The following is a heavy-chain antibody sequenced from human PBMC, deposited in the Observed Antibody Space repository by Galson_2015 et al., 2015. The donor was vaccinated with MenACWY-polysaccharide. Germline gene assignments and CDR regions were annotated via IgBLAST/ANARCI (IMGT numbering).Heavy chain of an antibody. J-gene: IGHJ5*01. V-gene: IGHV3-23*01. Sequence: SLRLSCAASGFTFSSYAVSWARQAPGKGLEWVSGISGTSRSAYYADSVRSRFTISRDNSKNTLYLQMNSLRAEDTAVYYRAKTRSGTAGSLKNWFDSWGQGTLVTVSS. CDR2: ISGTSRSA. CDR3: AKTRSGTAGSLKNWFDS. D-gene: IGHD2-15*01. CDR1: GFTFSSYA.